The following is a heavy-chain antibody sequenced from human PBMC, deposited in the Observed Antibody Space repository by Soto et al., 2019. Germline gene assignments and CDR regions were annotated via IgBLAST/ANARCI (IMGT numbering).Heavy chain of an antibody. V-gene: IGHV3-49*04. D-gene: IGHD5-12*01. CDR1: GFTFGDYA. CDR2: IRSKAYGGTT. J-gene: IGHJ4*02. CDR3: TSSGYSGYDLTAYYFDY. Sequence: GGSLRLSCTASGFTFGDYAMSCVRQAPGKGREWVGFIRSKAYGGTTEYAAAVKGRFTISRDDSKRIAYLQMNSLKTQDTAVYYCTSSGYSGYDLTAYYFDYWGQGTLVTVSS.